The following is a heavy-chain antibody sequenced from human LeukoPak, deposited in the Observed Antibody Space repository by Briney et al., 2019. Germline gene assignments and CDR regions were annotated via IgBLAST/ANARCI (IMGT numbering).Heavy chain of an antibody. J-gene: IGHJ6*03. CDR3: ARGATLFPYYMDV. Sequence: PSETLSLTCTVSGGSISSSSYYWGWIRQPPGKGLEWIGSIYYSGSTYYNPSLKSRVTISVDTSKNQFSLKLSSVTAADTAVYYCARGATLFPYYMDVWGKGTPVTISS. V-gene: IGHV4-39*01. D-gene: IGHD3-9*01. CDR2: IYYSGST. CDR1: GGSISSSSYY.